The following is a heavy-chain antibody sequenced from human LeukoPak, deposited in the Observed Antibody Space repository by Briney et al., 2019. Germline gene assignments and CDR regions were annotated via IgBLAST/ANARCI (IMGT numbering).Heavy chain of an antibody. CDR1: GFTFDDYA. V-gene: IGHV3-9*01. Sequence: GRSLRLSCAASGFTFDDYAMHWVRQAPGKGLEWLSGISWNSGSICYADSVKGRFTTSRDNAKNSLYLQMNSLRAEDTALYYCAKAARMVRGVINWFDPWGQGTLVTVSS. J-gene: IGHJ5*02. CDR2: ISWNSGSI. D-gene: IGHD3-10*01. CDR3: AKAARMVRGVINWFDP.